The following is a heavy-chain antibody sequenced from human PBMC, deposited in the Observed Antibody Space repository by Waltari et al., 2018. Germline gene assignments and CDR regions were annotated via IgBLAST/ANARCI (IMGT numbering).Heavy chain of an antibody. CDR2: IHGSGRS. J-gene: IGHJ4*02. Sequence: QVQLQESGPGLVKPSGTLSVTCAVSGDSISGSYWWSWGRQPPGKGLEWIGQIHGSGRSNYNPALESRVTVSMDTSSNHFSLTVTSATAADTAVYYCARDRGRGLYLDSWGQGTLVTVSP. V-gene: IGHV4-4*02. CDR1: GDSISGSYW. CDR3: ARDRGRGLYLDS. D-gene: IGHD2-15*01.